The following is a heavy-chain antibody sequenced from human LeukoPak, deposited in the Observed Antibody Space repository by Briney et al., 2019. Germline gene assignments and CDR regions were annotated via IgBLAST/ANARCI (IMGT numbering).Heavy chain of an antibody. J-gene: IGHJ4*02. D-gene: IGHD1-26*01. CDR1: GYTFTSYY. CDR3: ARDDAIVGATTSRWDFDY. CDR2: INPSGGST. Sequence: ASVKVSCKASGYTFTSYYMHWVRQAPGQGLEWMGIINPSGGSTSYARKFQGRVTMTRDMSTSTVYMELSSLRSEDTAVYYCARDDAIVGATTSRWDFDYWGQGTLVTVSS. V-gene: IGHV1-46*01.